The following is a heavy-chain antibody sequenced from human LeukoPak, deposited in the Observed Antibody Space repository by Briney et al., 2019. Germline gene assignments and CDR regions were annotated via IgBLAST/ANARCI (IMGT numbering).Heavy chain of an antibody. J-gene: IGHJ4*02. CDR2: VYYSGST. CDR3: AREGSGWYYFDY. CDR1: GGSISSYY. V-gene: IGHV4-59*01. D-gene: IGHD6-19*01. Sequence: SETLSLTCTVSGGSISSYYWSWIRQPPGKGLEWIGYVYYSGSTNYNPSLKSRVTISIDTSKNQFSLKLSSVTAADTAVYYCAREGSGWYYFDYWGQGTLVTVSS.